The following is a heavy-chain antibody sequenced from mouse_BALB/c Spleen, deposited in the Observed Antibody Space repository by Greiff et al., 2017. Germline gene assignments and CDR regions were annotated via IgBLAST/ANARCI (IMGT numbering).Heavy chain of an antibody. D-gene: IGHD2-14*01. J-gene: IGHJ4*01. V-gene: IGHV1S22*01. CDR2: IYPGSGST. Sequence: LKQPGSELVRPGASVKLSCKASGYTFPSYWMPWVKQRHGQGLEWIGNIYPGSGSTNYDEKFKSKGTLTVDTSSSTAYMHLSSLTSEDSAVYYCTRSAYRYGDGDYWGQGTSVTVSS. CDR1: GYTFPSYW. CDR3: TRSAYRYGDGDY.